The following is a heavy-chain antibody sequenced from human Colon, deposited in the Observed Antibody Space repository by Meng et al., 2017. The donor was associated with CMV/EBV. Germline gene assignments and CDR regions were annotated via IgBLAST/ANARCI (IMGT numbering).Heavy chain of an antibody. J-gene: IGHJ4*02. CDR1: GYTFSDYH. CDR2: INSNSGAT. CDR3: ARDPSGSRVPFDY. V-gene: IGHV1-2*02. D-gene: IGHD1-26*01. Sequence: QLCRFGAEGREPRAPVTAVCKTSGYTFSDYHIDWVRQAPGQGLEWMGWINSNSGATDYAQKFQGRFTMTRDTSITTVYMELSSLRSDDTAVYYCARDPSGSRVPFDYWGQGSLVTVSS.